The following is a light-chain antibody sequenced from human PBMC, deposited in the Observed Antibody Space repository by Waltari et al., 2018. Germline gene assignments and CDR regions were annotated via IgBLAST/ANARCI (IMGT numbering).Light chain of an antibody. CDR3: QLWDVNNYDFV. CDR2: RDN. V-gene: IGLV3-21*02. J-gene: IGLJ1*01. Sequence: SYVLTQPPPMSVAPGQTATPVCGGDNIESKRVHRYQQKPGQAPVLVVYRDNDRPSGIAERFSGSNSGNTATLSIGRVEAGDEATYYCQLWDVNNYDFVFGTGTTVTVL. CDR1: NIESKR.